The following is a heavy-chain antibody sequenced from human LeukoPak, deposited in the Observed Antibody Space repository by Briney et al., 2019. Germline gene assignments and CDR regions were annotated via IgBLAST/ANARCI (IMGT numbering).Heavy chain of an antibody. D-gene: IGHD3-10*01. Sequence: GSLRLSCAASGFTVSSNYMSWVRQAPGKGLEWIGYIYYSRSTNYNPSLKSRVTLSVDTSNNHFSLKLRSVTAADTAIYYCARDSGTTGEVKFDPWGQGTLVTVSS. J-gene: IGHJ5*02. V-gene: IGHV4-59*02. CDR2: IYYSRST. CDR1: GFTVSSNY. CDR3: ARDSGTTGEVKFDP.